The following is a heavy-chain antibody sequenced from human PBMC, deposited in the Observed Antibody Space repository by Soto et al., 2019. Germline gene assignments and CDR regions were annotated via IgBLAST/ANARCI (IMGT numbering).Heavy chain of an antibody. CDR3: ARGAVTVTTFDY. CDR2: ISSSSSYI. V-gene: IGHV3-21*01. D-gene: IGHD4-17*01. J-gene: IGHJ4*02. Sequence: GGSLRLSCAASGFTFSSYSMNWVRQAPGKGLKWVSSISSSSSYIYYADSVKGRFTISRDNAKNSLYLQMNSLRAEDTAVYYCARGAVTVTTFDYWGQGTLVTVSS. CDR1: GFTFSSYS.